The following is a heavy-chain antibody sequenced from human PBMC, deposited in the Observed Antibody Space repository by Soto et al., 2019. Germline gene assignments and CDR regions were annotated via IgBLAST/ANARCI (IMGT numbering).Heavy chain of an antibody. CDR3: ARGNDIVVVVAATTDFQH. D-gene: IGHD2-15*01. CDR1: GYTFTSYD. J-gene: IGHJ1*01. Sequence: QVQLVQSGAEVKKPGASVKVSCKASGYTFTSYDINWVRQATGQGLEWMGWMNPNSGNTGYAQKFQGRVTMTRNTSISTAYMELSSLRSEDTAVYYCARGNDIVVVVAATTDFQHWGQGTLVTVSS. CDR2: MNPNSGNT. V-gene: IGHV1-8*01.